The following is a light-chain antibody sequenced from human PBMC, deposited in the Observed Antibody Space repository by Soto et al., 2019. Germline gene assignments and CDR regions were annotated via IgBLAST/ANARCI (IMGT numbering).Light chain of an antibody. CDR1: QSISNW. CDR3: QEYNSYWT. V-gene: IGKV1-5*03. Sequence: IQMAQSPSTLSASVGDRVTITFRASQSISNWLAWYHQKPGKAPKXLIYKASSLESGVPSRFSGSGSGTEFTLTISSLQPDDFGTYYCQEYNSYWTFGQGTKVDI. J-gene: IGKJ1*01. CDR2: KAS.